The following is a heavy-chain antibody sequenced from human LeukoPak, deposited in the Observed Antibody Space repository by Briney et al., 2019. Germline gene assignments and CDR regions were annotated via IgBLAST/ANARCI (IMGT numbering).Heavy chain of an antibody. CDR2: ISSSGSTI. CDR3: AKYSGYPTAIPDY. V-gene: IGHV3-48*03. Sequence: SGRSLRLSCAASGFTFSSYEMNWVRQAPGKGLEWVSYISSSGSTIYYADSVKGRFTISRDNAKNSLYLRMNSLRAEDTAVYYCAKYSGYPTAIPDYWGQGTLVTVSS. CDR1: GFTFSSYE. D-gene: IGHD5-12*01. J-gene: IGHJ4*02.